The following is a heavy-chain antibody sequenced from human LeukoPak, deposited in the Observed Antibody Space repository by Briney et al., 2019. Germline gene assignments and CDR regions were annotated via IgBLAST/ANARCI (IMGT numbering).Heavy chain of an antibody. V-gene: IGHV3-7*01. CDR1: GFTVSSNY. Sequence: PGGSLRLSCAASGFTVSSNYMSWVRQAPGKGLEGVANIKQDGSEKYYVDSVKGRFTISRDNAKNSLYLQMNSLRAEDTAVYYCARVGATNAFDIWGQGTMVTVSS. J-gene: IGHJ3*02. CDR2: IKQDGSEK. CDR3: ARVGATNAFDI. D-gene: IGHD1-26*01.